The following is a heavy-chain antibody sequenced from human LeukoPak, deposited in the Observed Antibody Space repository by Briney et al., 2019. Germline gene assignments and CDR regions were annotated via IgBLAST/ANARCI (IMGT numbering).Heavy chain of an antibody. Sequence: SETLSLTCAVYGGSFSGYYWSWIRQPPGKGLEWIREINHSGSTNYNPSLKSRVTISVDTSKNQFSLKLSSVTAADTAVYYCARGRASWGVQLWSDFDYWGQGTLVTVSS. CDR2: INHSGST. CDR1: GGSFSGYY. V-gene: IGHV4-34*01. D-gene: IGHD5-18*01. J-gene: IGHJ4*02. CDR3: ARGRASWGVQLWSDFDY.